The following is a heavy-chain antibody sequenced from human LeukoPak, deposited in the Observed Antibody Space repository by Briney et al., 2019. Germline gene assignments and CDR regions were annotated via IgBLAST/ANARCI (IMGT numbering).Heavy chain of an antibody. J-gene: IGHJ6*02. CDR3: ARGGGLGCSGGSCYGHYYYGMDV. V-gene: IGHV1-2*02. CDR1: GYTFTGYY. D-gene: IGHD2-15*01. Sequence: ASVKVSCKASGYTFTGYYMHWVRQAPGQGLEWMGWINPNSGGTSYAQKFQGRVTMTRDTSISTAYMELSRLRSDDTAVYYCARGGGLGCSGGSCYGHYYYGMDVWGQGTTVTVSS. CDR2: INPNSGGT.